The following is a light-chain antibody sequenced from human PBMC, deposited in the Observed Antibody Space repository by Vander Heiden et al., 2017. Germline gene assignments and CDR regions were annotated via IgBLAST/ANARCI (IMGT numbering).Light chain of an antibody. Sequence: DIQVTQSPSSLSASVGDRVTITCRASQSISNYLNWYQLKPGEAPKLLIYSASSLQSGVPSRFSGSGSGTDFTLTISRRQPEDLATYFCQQRHSTPKTFGQGTKVEIK. J-gene: IGKJ1*01. CDR1: QSISNY. CDR2: SAS. CDR3: QQRHSTPKT. V-gene: IGKV1-39*01.